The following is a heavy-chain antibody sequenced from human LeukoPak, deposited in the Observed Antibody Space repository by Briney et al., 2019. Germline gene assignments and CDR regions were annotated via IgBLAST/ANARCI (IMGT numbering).Heavy chain of an antibody. V-gene: IGHV3-48*01. CDR3: ARAKRNGFDI. CDR2: IRSSSTTI. CDR1: GITFSNYS. Sequence: PGGSLRLSCEASGITFSNYSMNWVRQAPGKGLEWVSYIRSSSTTIYYADSVKGRFTISRDNAKNSLYLQMNSLRAEDTAVYYCARAKRNGFDIWGQGTMVTVSS. J-gene: IGHJ3*02.